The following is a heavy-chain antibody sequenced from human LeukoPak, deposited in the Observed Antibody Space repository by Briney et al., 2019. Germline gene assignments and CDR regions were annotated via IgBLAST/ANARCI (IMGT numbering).Heavy chain of an antibody. CDR3: ARVANPHIVVVTAIYGMDV. D-gene: IGHD2-21*02. CDR2: FDPEDGET. J-gene: IGHJ6*02. Sequence: ASVKVSCKVSGYTLTELSMHWVRQAPGKGLEWMGGFDPEDGETIYAQKFQGRVTMTRDTSTSTVYMELSSLRSEDTAVYYCARVANPHIVVVTAIYGMDVWGQGTTVTVSS. V-gene: IGHV1-24*01. CDR1: GYTLTELS.